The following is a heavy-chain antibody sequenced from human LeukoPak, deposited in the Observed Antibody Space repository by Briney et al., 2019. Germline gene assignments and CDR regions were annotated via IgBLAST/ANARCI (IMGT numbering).Heavy chain of an antibody. J-gene: IGHJ6*03. CDR3: ARDPLGYGSGWDYYYYMDV. Sequence: ASVKVSCKASGFTFSNSAMQWVRQARGQRLEWIGWIVVGSGNTNYAQKLQGRVTITRDMSTSTAYMELSSLRSEDTAVYYCARDPLGYGSGWDYYYYMDVWGKGTTVTVSS. V-gene: IGHV1-58*02. D-gene: IGHD6-19*01. CDR1: GFTFSNSA. CDR2: IVVGSGNT.